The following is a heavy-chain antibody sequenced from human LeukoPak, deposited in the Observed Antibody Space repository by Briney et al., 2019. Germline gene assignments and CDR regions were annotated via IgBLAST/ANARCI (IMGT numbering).Heavy chain of an antibody. V-gene: IGHV3-21*01. CDR1: GFTFSSYA. J-gene: IGHJ5*02. D-gene: IGHD5-12*01. CDR3: ARDRGQWLRLRGWFDP. Sequence: GGSLRLSCAASGFTFSSYAMSWVRQAPGKGLEWVSAISSSSSYIYYADSVKGRFTISRDNAKNSLYLQMNSLRAEDTAVYYCARDRGQWLRLRGWFDPWGQGTLVTVSS. CDR2: ISSSSSYI.